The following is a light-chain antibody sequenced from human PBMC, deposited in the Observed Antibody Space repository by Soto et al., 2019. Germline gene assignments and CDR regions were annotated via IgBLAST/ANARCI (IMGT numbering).Light chain of an antibody. CDR2: TAG. V-gene: IGLV1-44*01. Sequence: QSVLTQPLSVSASPGQRVTISCSGASSNIGSNTVAWYQHLPGTAPPRLIFTAGQRPSGVPGRFSGSNSGTSASLAISGLQSEDAGESHCSAWNNSLNVYVFGPGTKVTVL. J-gene: IGLJ1*01. CDR1: SSNIGSNT. CDR3: SAWNNSLNVYV.